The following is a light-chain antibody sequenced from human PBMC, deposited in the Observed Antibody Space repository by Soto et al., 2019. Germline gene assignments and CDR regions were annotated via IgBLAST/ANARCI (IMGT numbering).Light chain of an antibody. CDR1: QGISSY. CDR2: AAS. J-gene: IGKJ5*01. V-gene: IGKV1-9*01. CDR3: QQFKSYPIT. Sequence: DIQLTQSPSFLSASVGDRVTLTCLASQGISSYLAWYQQRPGKAPKLLIYAASTLQSGVPSRFSGSGSGTEFALTISSLQPEDFATYYCQQFKSYPITFGQGTRLEIK.